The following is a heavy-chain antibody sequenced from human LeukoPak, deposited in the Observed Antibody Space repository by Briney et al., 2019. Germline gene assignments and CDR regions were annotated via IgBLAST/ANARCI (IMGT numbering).Heavy chain of an antibody. V-gene: IGHV1-69*05. CDR2: IIPIFGTA. CDR1: GGTFSSYA. Sequence: ASVKVSCKASGGTFSSYAISWVRQAPGQGLEWMGRIIPIFGTANCAQKFQGRVTITTDESTSTAYLELSSLRSEDMAVYYCARDRWTAMVTWYFDYWGQGTLVTVSS. J-gene: IGHJ4*02. CDR3: ARDRWTAMVTWYFDY. D-gene: IGHD5-18*01.